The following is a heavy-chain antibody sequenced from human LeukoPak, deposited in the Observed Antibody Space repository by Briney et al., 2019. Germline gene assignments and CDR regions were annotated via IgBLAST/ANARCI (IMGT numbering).Heavy chain of an antibody. J-gene: IGHJ4*02. V-gene: IGHV1-69*05. Sequence: GSSVKVSCKASGGTFSSYAISWVRQAPGQGLEWMGGIIPIFGTANYAQKFQGRVTITTDESTSSAYMELSSLRSEDTAVYYCARDNILIGGGRYFDYWGQGTLVTVS. D-gene: IGHD3-9*01. CDR2: IIPIFGTA. CDR1: GGTFSSYA. CDR3: ARDNILIGGGRYFDY.